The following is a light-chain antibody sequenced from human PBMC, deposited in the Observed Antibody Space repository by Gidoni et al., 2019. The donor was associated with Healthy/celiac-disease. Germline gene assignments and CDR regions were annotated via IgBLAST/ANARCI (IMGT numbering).Light chain of an antibody. CDR3: SSYAATNNLV. V-gene: IGLV2-8*01. CDR2: EVS. J-gene: IGLJ2*01. CDR1: SSDVGDYNY. Sequence: QSALTQPPSASESPGQSVTISCTGTSSDVGDYNYVSWYQQHPGKVPKLMIYEVSKRPSGVPDRFSGSKSGNTASLTVSGLQAEDEADYYCSSYAATNNLVFGGGTKLTVL.